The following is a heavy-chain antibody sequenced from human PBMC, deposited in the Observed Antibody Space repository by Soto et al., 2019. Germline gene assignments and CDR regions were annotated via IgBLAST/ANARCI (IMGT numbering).Heavy chain of an antibody. Sequence: EVQLLESGGGLVHPGGSLRLSCAASGLTFNDYAMSWVRQAPGKGLEWVSANSGSGATTYYADSVKGRFTISRDNSRDTLYLEMNSLRAEDTAIYYCAKVDFDNWYFDLWGRGTLVTVSS. CDR1: GLTFNDYA. J-gene: IGHJ2*01. D-gene: IGHD2-15*01. V-gene: IGHV3-23*01. CDR2: NSGSGATT. CDR3: AKVDFDNWYFDL.